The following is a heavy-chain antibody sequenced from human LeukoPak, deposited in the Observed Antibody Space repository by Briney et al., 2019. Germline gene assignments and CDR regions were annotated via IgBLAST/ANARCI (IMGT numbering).Heavy chain of an antibody. CDR2: INHNEFT. V-gene: IGHV4-39*01. D-gene: IGHD6-13*01. CDR3: ARQPPNRIAAAGTRGLNWFDP. Sequence: SETLSLTCTVSGGSISSSTYYWSWIRQPPGKGLEWIGEINHNEFTNYNPSLKSRVTISVDTSKNQFSLKLSSVTAADTAVYYCARQPPNRIAAAGTRGLNWFDPWGQGTLVTVSS. J-gene: IGHJ5*02. CDR1: GGSISSSTYY.